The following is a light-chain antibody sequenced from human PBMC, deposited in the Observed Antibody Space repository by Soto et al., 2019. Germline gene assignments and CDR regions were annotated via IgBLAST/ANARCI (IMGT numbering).Light chain of an antibody. CDR1: SSNIGARFD. CDR3: ASYTRTTTLV. J-gene: IGLJ2*01. CDR2: GNN. Sequence: QSVLTQPPSVSGAPGQRVSISCTGSSSNIGARFDVHWYQQLPGTAPKLLISGNNNRPSGVPARFSGSKSGTSASLVITGLQAEDEADYYCASYTRTTTLVFGGGTKLTVL. V-gene: IGLV1-40*01.